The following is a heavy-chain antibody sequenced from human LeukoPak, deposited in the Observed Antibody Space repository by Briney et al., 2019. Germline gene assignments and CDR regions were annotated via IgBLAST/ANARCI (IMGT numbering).Heavy chain of an antibody. V-gene: IGHV4-30-2*01. CDR2: IYHSGST. D-gene: IGHD6-13*01. J-gene: IGHJ4*02. CDR1: GGSISSSGYY. CDR3: ARGASSSGATDY. Sequence: SQTLSLTCTVSGGSISSSGYYWSWIRQPPGKGLEWIGYIYHSGSTYYNPSLKSRVTISVDRSKNQFSLKLSSVTAADTAVYYCARGASSSGATDYWGQGTLVTVSS.